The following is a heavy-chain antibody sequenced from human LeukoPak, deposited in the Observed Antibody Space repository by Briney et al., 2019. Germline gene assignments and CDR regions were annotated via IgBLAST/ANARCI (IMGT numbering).Heavy chain of an antibody. CDR1: GFTFSSYA. CDR2: ISHNAAKT. V-gene: IGHV3-23*01. CDR3: AKEIMETTYFDS. J-gene: IGHJ4*02. D-gene: IGHD4-17*01. Sequence: GGSLRLSCAASGFTFSSYAMSWVRQAPGKGLQWVSAISHNAAKTYYADSVKGRFTISRDSSKNTLYLQMNSLRAEDTAVYYCAKEIMETTYFDSWGQGTLVTASS.